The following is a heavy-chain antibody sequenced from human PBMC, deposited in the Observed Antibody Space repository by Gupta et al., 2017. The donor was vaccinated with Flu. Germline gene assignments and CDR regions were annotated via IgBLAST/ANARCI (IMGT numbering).Heavy chain of an antibody. CDR2: ISSNNNI. D-gene: IGHD3-3*01. CDR3: ARARTTIFGVVIIMGGMDV. Sequence: EVQLVESGGGLVKPGGSLRPSCAASGFSFSSYSMNWVPQAPGKGLEWVSSISSNNNIYYADSVKGRFSISRDNAKNSLFLQLNSLRVEDTAVYYCARARTTIFGVVIIMGGMDVWGQGTTVTVSS. J-gene: IGHJ6*02. CDR1: GFSFSSYS. V-gene: IGHV3-21*01.